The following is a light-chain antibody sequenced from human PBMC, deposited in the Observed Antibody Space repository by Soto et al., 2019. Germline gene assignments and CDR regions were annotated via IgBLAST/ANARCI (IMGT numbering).Light chain of an antibody. CDR2: AAS. V-gene: IGKV1-39*01. Sequence: DIQTTQSPSSLSTSVGDRFIIICLASQSISSYLNWYQQKPGKGPKLLIYAASSLQSGVPSRFSGSGSGTDFTLTISSLQPEDFATYYCQQSHSTPLTFGQGTRLEIK. CDR1: QSISSY. J-gene: IGKJ5*01. CDR3: QQSHSTPLT.